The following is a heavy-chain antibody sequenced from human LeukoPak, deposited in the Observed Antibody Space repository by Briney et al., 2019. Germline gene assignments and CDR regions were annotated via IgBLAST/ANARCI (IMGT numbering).Heavy chain of an antibody. Sequence: GGSLRLSCAASGFTFNEYAMTWVRQAPGKGLVWVAVISASGNNTDYADSVKDRLTISRDNSKNTLSLQMNSLRVEDTAVYYCAKVVGTGTTPTDYWGQGTLVTVSS. CDR1: GFTFNEYA. CDR3: AKVVGTGTTPTDY. CDR2: ISASGNNT. V-gene: IGHV3-23*01. J-gene: IGHJ4*02. D-gene: IGHD1-1*01.